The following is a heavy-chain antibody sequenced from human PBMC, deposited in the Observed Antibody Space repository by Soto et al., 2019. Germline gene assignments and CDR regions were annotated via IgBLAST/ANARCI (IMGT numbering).Heavy chain of an antibody. Sequence: QSLTLSCAVCGASHSCSDYYWCWIRQPPGQGLEWIWNIYYSGSTYYNPSLKSRVTISVDTSKNQFSLKLSSVTAAATAVYYGARGYSYGWGWFDPWGQGPMVTVSS. D-gene: IGHD5-18*01. CDR1: GASHSCSDYY. CDR3: ARGYSYGWGWFDP. V-gene: IGHV4-30-4*01. J-gene: IGHJ5*02. CDR2: IYYSGST.